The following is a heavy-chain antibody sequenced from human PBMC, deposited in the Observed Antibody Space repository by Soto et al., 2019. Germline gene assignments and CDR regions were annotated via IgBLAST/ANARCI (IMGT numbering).Heavy chain of an antibody. CDR3: ARYKGDLRFLDWPYFFDY. D-gene: IGHD3-3*01. CDR1: GFTFSSCA. CDR2: ISYDGSNK. J-gene: IGHJ4*02. V-gene: IGHV3-30-3*01. Sequence: GSLRLSCAASGFTFSSCAMXRVRQAPGKGLEWVAVISYDGSNKYYADSVKGRFTVSRDNSKNTLDLQVNSLRAEDTAVYYFARYKGDLRFLDWPYFFDYWGKGTLVPVS.